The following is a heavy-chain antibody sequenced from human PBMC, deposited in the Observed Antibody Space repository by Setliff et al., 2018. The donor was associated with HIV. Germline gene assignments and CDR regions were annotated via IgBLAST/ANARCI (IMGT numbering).Heavy chain of an antibody. CDR1: GDSISGNY. Sequence: KASETLSLTCTVSGDSISGNYWSWIRQPAGKRLEWIGRINYGGAPPPTYNPSFKSRVTMSADTSKSQFSLSLTSVTAADTAIYHCARETQTTGQRWFDPWGQGILVTVSS. CDR3: ARETQTTGQRWFDP. V-gene: IGHV4-4*07. CDR2: INYGGAPPP. D-gene: IGHD1-1*01. J-gene: IGHJ5*02.